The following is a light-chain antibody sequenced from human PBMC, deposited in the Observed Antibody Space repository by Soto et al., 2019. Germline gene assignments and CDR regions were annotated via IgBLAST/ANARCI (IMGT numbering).Light chain of an antibody. V-gene: IGLV2-14*01. J-gene: IGLJ1*01. Sequence: QSALTQPASVSGSPGQSITISCTGTNSDVGGYNYVSWYQQHPGKAPELMIYEVSHRPSGVSNRFSGSKSDNTASLTISGLQAEDEADYYCSSYAGTYTFGVFGTGTKVTVL. CDR2: EVS. CDR1: NSDVGGYNY. CDR3: SSYAGTYTFGV.